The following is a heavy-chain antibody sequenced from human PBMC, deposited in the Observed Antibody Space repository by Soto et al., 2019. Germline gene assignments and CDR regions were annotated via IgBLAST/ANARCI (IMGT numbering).Heavy chain of an antibody. Sequence: GASVKVSCKASGGTFSSYTISWVRQAPGQRLEWMGRIIPILGIANYAQKFQGRVTITADKSTSTAYMELSSLRSEDTAVYYCARARYCTNGVCPAFAFDIWGQGTMVTVSS. CDR1: GGTFSSYT. CDR3: ARARYCTNGVCPAFAFDI. V-gene: IGHV1-69*02. D-gene: IGHD2-8*01. CDR2: IIPILGIA. J-gene: IGHJ3*02.